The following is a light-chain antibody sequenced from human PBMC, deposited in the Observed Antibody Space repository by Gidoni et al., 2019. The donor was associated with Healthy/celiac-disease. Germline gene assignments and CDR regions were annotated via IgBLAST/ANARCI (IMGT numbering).Light chain of an antibody. V-gene: IGKV3-20*01. CDR2: GAS. CDR3: QQYGSSPPWT. Sequence: DIVLTQSTVTLSLSPGERATLSCRASQSVSSSYLAWYQQKPGQAPRLLIYGASSRATGIPDRFSGSGSGTDFTLTISRLEPEDLAVYYCQQYGSSPPWTFGQGTKLEIK. J-gene: IGKJ2*02. CDR1: QSVSSSY.